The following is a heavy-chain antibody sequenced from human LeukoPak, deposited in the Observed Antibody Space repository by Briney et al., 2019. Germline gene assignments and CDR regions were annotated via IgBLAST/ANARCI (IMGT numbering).Heavy chain of an antibody. D-gene: IGHD3-16*02. Sequence: PPETLSLTCSVSGDSIGSYYWTWIRQSPGKGLEWIGYIYYGGSTNYSPSPQSRVSISVDTSNNQFSLQLRSVTATDTAIYYCARGRARDGSYPWLDSWGQGTLVTVSS. CDR3: ARGRARDGSYPWLDS. CDR1: GDSIGSYY. J-gene: IGHJ5*01. V-gene: IGHV4-59*01. CDR2: IYYGGST.